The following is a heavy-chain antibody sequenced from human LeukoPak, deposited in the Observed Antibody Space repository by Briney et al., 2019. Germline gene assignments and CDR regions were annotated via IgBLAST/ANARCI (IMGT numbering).Heavy chain of an antibody. J-gene: IGHJ5*02. Sequence: SGPTLVNPTQTLTLTCTFSGFSLSTSGVSVGWIRQPPGKALEWLALIYWNDDKRYSPSLKSRLTITKDTSKNQVVLTMTNLDPVDTATYYCAHRQAYSSSWDRWFDPWGQGTLVTVSS. CDR2: IYWNDDK. CDR1: GFSLSTSGVS. D-gene: IGHD6-13*01. CDR3: AHRQAYSSSWDRWFDP. V-gene: IGHV2-5*01.